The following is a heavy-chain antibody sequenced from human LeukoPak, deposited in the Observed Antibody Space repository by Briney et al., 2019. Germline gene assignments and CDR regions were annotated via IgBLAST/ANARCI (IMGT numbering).Heavy chain of an antibody. J-gene: IGHJ5*02. CDR2: ISGSGGST. V-gene: IGHV3-23*01. D-gene: IGHD3-10*01. CDR3: ARDAFGELLGRFDP. CDR1: GFTFSSYG. Sequence: PGGSLRLSCAASGFTFSSYGMSWVRQAPGKGLEWVSAISGSGGSTYYADSVKGRFTISRDNSKNTLYLQMNSLRAEDTAVYYCARDAFGELLGRFDPWGQGTLVTVSS.